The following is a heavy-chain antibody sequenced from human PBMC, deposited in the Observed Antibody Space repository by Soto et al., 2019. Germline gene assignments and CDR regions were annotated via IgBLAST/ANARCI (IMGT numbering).Heavy chain of an antibody. CDR2: ITSSGGDT. V-gene: IGHV3-23*01. CDR1: GVPFSNSA. D-gene: IGHD5-12*01. J-gene: IGHJ6*02. CDR3: AGVATISNYYYYGMDV. Sequence: WLSLRLSCAASGVPFSNSAMSWVRQAPGKGLEWVSTITSSGGDTYYADSVKGRFTISRDNPKNTLYLQMNSLRAEDTAVYYCAGVATISNYYYYGMDVWGQGTTVTVSS.